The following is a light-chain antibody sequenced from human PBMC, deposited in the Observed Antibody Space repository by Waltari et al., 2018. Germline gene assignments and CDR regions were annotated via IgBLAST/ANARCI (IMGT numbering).Light chain of an antibody. Sequence: QSALTQPASVSGSPGQSITIPCTGTSRDVGFYDFVPWFQPDPGKAPKVLIYKVNNRPSGVSNRFSGSKSANTASLTISGLQAEDEADYYCSSYTRRSYWVFGGGTQLTVL. CDR1: SRDVGFYDF. CDR2: KVN. V-gene: IGLV2-14*01. CDR3: SSYTRRSYWV. J-gene: IGLJ3*02.